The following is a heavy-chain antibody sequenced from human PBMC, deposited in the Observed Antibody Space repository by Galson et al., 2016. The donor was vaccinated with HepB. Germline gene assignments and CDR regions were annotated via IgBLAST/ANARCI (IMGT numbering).Heavy chain of an antibody. Sequence: TLSLTCTVSGGSVTSTSNYWGWIRRPPGKGLEWVGSIYYSGTATYNPSVKSRVTMSVETSKNQFSLKVTSVTAADTAVYYCARERGIPVAGTLGNWFDPWGQGTLVTVSS. D-gene: IGHD6-19*01. CDR3: ARERGIPVAGTLGNWFDP. V-gene: IGHV4-39*07. CDR1: GGSVTSTSNY. CDR2: IYYSGTA. J-gene: IGHJ5*02.